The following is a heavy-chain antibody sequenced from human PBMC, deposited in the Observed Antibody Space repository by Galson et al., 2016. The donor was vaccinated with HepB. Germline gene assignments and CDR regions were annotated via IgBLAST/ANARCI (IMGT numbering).Heavy chain of an antibody. J-gene: IGHJ4*02. D-gene: IGHD5/OR15-5a*01. V-gene: IGHV1-69*06. Sequence: SVKVSCKASGDTFSSFAISWVRQAPGQGPEWMGGIIPLFGTANYAEKFQGRVTITADRSTSTAYMELSSLRSEDTAVYYCARVVGRGVYDGRFDYWGQGILVTVSS. CDR3: ARVVGRGVYDGRFDY. CDR1: GDTFSSFA. CDR2: IIPLFGTA.